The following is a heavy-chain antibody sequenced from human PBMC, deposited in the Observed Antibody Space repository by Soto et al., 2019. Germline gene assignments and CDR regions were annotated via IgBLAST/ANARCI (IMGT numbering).Heavy chain of an antibody. CDR2: VSRGGST. J-gene: IGHJ4*02. V-gene: IGHV3-23*01. D-gene: IGHD2-15*01. CDR3: AKRRGAGGHFDY. Sequence: GGSLRLSCAASGFTFTSYAMGWVRQAPGKGLECVSVVSRGGSTHYADSVTGRFIVSRDNSKNTVSLQMNSLRADDTAVYYCAKRRGAGGHFDYWGQGALVTVSS. CDR1: GFTFTSYA.